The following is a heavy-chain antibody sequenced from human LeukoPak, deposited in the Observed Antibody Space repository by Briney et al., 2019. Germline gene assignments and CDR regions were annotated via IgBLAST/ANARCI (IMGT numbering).Heavy chain of an antibody. Sequence: GASVKVSCKIPGYSLTQLSLHWVRQAPGKGLEWMGGFDREDGGTMYAQTLRGRVIMTEDTSTDTAYMELSSLRSDDTAIYYCATGGLIKNTFMIRGVKPLDSWGQGTLVVVSS. D-gene: IGHD3-10*01. J-gene: IGHJ4*02. CDR3: ATGGLIKNTFMIRGVKPLDS. CDR2: FDREDGGT. V-gene: IGHV1-24*01. CDR1: GYSLTQLS.